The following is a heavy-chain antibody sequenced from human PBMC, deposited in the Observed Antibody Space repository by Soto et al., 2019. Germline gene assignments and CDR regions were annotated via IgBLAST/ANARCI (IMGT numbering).Heavy chain of an antibody. CDR3: TRHCSSASCRNPIFDY. CDR2: IRSKANSYAT. J-gene: IGHJ4*02. D-gene: IGHD2-2*01. Sequence: EVQLVESGGGLVQPGGSLKLSCAASGFTFSGSAMHWVRQASGKGLEWVGRIRSKANSYATAYAASVKGRFTISRDDSKNTAYLQMNSLKTEDTAVYYCTRHCSSASCRNPIFDYWGQGTLVTVPS. CDR1: GFTFSGSA. V-gene: IGHV3-73*02.